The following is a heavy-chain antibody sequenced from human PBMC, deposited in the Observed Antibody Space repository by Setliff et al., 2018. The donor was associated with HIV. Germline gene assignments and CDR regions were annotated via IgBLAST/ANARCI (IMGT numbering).Heavy chain of an antibody. CDR2: ISPYTGNT. Sequence: ASVKVSCKASGYSFINYGISWVRQAPGQGPEWVGWISPYTGNTDYAPRLLGRVTMTTDTSTSTAYLELRSLTSDDTAVYYCARARLQGIVPGVGPRDNCLDPWGQGTRVTVSS. CDR3: ARARLQGIVPGVGPRDNCLDP. CDR1: GYSFINYG. D-gene: IGHD1-26*01. V-gene: IGHV1-18*01. J-gene: IGHJ5*02.